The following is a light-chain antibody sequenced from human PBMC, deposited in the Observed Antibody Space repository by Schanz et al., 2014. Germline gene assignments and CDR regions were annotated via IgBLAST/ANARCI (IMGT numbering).Light chain of an antibody. CDR3: STWDDILNGQGV. CDR2: TNN. J-gene: IGLJ3*02. V-gene: IGLV1-40*01. CDR1: NSNVGAGYD. Sequence: QSVLTQPPSVSGAPGQRVTISCTGSNSNVGAGYDVHWYQQLPGTAPKLLIYTNNNRPSGVPDRFSGSKSGTSASLAISGLQSDDEADYYCSTWDDILNGQGVFGGGTKLTVL.